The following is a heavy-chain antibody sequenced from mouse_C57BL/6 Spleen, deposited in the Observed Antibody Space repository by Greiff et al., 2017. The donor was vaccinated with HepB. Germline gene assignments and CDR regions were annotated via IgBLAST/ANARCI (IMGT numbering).Heavy chain of an antibody. CDR1: GFTFSDYG. CDR2: ISSGSSTI. Sequence: EVQRVESGGGLVKPGGSLKLSCAASGFTFSDYGMHWVRQAPEKGLEWVAYISSGSSTIYYADTVKGRFTISRDNAKNTLFLQMTSLRSEDTAMYYCARTEILSRYFDVWGTGTTVTVSS. V-gene: IGHV5-17*01. J-gene: IGHJ1*03. CDR3: ARTEILSRYFDV. D-gene: IGHD1-1*01.